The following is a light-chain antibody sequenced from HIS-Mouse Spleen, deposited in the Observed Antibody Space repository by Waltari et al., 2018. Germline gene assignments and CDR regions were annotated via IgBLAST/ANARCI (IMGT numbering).Light chain of an antibody. Sequence: SYELTQPPSVSVSPGQTASITCSGDKLGDKYACWYQQKPGQSPLLVIYHDSKRHSGVSNRFSGSKSGNTASLTISGLQAEDEADYYCCPYAGSSTWVFGGGTKLTVL. CDR1: KLGDKY. CDR3: CPYAGSSTWV. CDR2: HDS. V-gene: IGLV3-1*01. J-gene: IGLJ3*02.